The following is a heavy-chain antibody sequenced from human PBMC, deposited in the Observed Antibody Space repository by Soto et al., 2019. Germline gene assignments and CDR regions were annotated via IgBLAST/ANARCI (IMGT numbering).Heavy chain of an antibody. CDR1: GGSFSGYY. CDR2: INHSGST. V-gene: IGHV4-34*01. J-gene: IGHJ4*02. D-gene: IGHD6-13*01. Sequence: XETLSLPCAVYGGSFSGYYWSWIRQPPGKGLEWIGEINHSGSTNYNPSLKSRVTISVDTSKNQFSLKLRSVTAADTAVYYCAIERAGYSSRGVGYWGQGTLVTVSS. CDR3: AIERAGYSSRGVGY.